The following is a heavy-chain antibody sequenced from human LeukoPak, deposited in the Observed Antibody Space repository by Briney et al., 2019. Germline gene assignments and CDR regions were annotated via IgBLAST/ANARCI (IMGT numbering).Heavy chain of an antibody. CDR3: AKDSVLTYYYGSGSLDY. V-gene: IGHV3-30*02. D-gene: IGHD3-10*01. Sequence: GGSLRLSCAASGFTFSSYGMHWVRQAPGKGLEWVAFIRYDGSNKYYADSVKGRFTISRDNSKNTLYLQMNSLRAEDTAVYYCAKDSVLTYYYGSGSLDYWGQGTLVTVSS. CDR2: IRYDGSNK. J-gene: IGHJ4*02. CDR1: GFTFSSYG.